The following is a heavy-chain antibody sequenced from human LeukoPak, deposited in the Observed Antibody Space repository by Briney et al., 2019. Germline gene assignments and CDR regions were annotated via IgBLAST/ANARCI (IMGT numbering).Heavy chain of an antibody. CDR2: IRSSSSTI. V-gene: IGHV3-48*04. Sequence: GSLRLFCAASGFTFSSYSMDWVRPAPGEGLEWVSYIRSSSSTIYYADSVKGRFTISRDNAKNSLYLQMNSLRAEDTAVYYCARDPRITMVRGVISWFDPWGQGTLVTVSS. J-gene: IGHJ5*02. CDR1: GFTFSSYS. CDR3: ARDPRITMVRGVISWFDP. D-gene: IGHD3-10*01.